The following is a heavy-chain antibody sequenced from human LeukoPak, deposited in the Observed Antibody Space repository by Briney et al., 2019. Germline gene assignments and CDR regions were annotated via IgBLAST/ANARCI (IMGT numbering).Heavy chain of an antibody. CDR2: ISGSGGST. V-gene: IGHV3-23*01. Sequence: SGGSLRLSCAASGFTFSSYAMSWVRQAPGKGLEWVSAISGSGGSTYYADSVEGRFTISRDNSKNTLYLQMNSLRAEDTAVYYCAKTGVLVGATSGYWGQGTLVTVSS. J-gene: IGHJ4*02. CDR3: AKTGVLVGATSGY. CDR1: GFTFSSYA. D-gene: IGHD1-26*01.